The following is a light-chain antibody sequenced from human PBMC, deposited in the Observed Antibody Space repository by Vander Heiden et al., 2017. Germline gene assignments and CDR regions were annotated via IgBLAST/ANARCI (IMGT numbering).Light chain of an antibody. CDR3: LQDHTFPWT. V-gene: IGKV1-6*01. CDR1: QDIGND. Sequence: IQMTHSPPSLSASAGDRVTITCRASQDIGNDLGWYQQTPGRAPAVLFSAASTLQPGVPSRFSGSRSVTVFTLTISSLQPEDVATYYCLQDHTFPWTLGQGTKVEI. CDR2: AAS. J-gene: IGKJ1*01.